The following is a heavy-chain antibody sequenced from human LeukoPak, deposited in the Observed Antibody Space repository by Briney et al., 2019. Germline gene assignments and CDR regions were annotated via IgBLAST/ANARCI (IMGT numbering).Heavy chain of an antibody. D-gene: IGHD2-21*02. CDR3: AKDLERHIVVVTASAVDY. CDR1: GFTFSSYS. CDR2: ISSSSSYI. V-gene: IGHV3-21*01. Sequence: GGSLRLSCAASGFTFSSYSMNWVRQAPGKGLEWVSSISSSSSYIYYADSVKGRFTISRDNAKNSLYLQMNSLRAEDTAVYYCAKDLERHIVVVTASAVDYWGQGTLVTVSS. J-gene: IGHJ4*02.